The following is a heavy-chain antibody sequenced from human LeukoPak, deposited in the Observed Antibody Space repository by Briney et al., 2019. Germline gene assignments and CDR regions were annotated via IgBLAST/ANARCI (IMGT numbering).Heavy chain of an antibody. J-gene: IGHJ3*02. CDR2: INPDGGNT. CDR3: ARIRDGYNDAYDI. CDR1: GYTFANSY. Sequence: ASVKVSCKASGYTFANSYIHWVRQAPGQVLEWMGLINPDGGNTNYAQNFQGRVTLTRDTSTSTVYMELSSLRSEDTAIYYCARIRDGYNDAYDIWGQGTVVTVPS. D-gene: IGHD5-24*01. V-gene: IGHV1-46*01.